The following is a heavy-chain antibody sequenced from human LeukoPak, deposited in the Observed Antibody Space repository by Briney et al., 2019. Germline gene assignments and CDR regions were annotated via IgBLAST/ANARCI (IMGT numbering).Heavy chain of an antibody. D-gene: IGHD2-2*02. CDR1: GYTFTGYY. Sequence: GASVKVSCKASGYTFTGYYMHWVRQAPGQGLEWVGWINPNSGGTDYAQKFQGRVTMTRDTSISTAYMELSRLRSDDTAVYYCARDHGYCSSTSCYNAFDIWGQGTMVTVSS. J-gene: IGHJ3*02. CDR3: ARDHGYCSSTSCYNAFDI. CDR2: INPNSGGT. V-gene: IGHV1-2*02.